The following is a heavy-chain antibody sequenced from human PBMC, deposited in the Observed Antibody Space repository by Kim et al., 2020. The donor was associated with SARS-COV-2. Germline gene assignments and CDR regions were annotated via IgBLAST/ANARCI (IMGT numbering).Heavy chain of an antibody. J-gene: IGHJ4*02. CDR3: AKGGIVVVVAPHAGYYFDY. V-gene: IGHV3-23*01. D-gene: IGHD2-15*01. Sequence: GGSLRLSCAASGFTFSSYAMSWVRQAPGKGLEWVSAISGSGGSTYYADSVKGRFTISRDNSKNTLYLQMNSLRAEDTAVYYCAKGGIVVVVAPHAGYYFDYWGQGTLVTVSS. CDR2: ISGSGGST. CDR1: GFTFSSYA.